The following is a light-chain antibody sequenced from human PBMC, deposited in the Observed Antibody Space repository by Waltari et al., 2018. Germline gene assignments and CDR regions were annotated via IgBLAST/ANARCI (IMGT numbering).Light chain of an antibody. CDR2: GAS. CDR3: QQYDISPLT. CDR1: QTVRTTY. Sequence: EIVLTQSPGTLSLSPGDRATLSCRASQTVRTTYLAWYQQKPGQAPTLPIYGASSRPTGIPDRFSGSGSGTDFSLTISSLEPEDFAVYYCQQYDISPLTFGGGTKVEIK. V-gene: IGKV3-20*01. J-gene: IGKJ4*01.